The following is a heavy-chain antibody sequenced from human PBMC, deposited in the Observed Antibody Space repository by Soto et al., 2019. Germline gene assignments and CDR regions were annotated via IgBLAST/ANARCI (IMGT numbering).Heavy chain of an antibody. CDR3: ARVDVALTFDI. CDR1: GYTFTSYY. CDR2: INPSGGST. V-gene: IGHV1-46*01. J-gene: IGHJ3*02. Sequence: QVQLVQSGAEVKKPGASVKVSCKASGYTFTSYYMHWVRQAPGQGLEWMGIINPSGGSTSYAQKFQGRVTLTRDTSTSTVYMELSSLRSEDTAVYYCARVDVALTFDIWGQGTMVTVSS.